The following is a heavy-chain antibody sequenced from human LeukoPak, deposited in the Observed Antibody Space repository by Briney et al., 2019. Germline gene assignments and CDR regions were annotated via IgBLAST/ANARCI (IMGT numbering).Heavy chain of an antibody. CDR2: IYSTGST. CDR1: GGSIRSDY. V-gene: IGHV4-59*01. Sequence: SETLSLTCSLSGGSIRSDYWSWIREPLGKGLEWIGNIYSTGSTYYNPSLKSRVTISLDTSKNQFSLKLTSVTAADTAVYYCARDFSYFDYWGQGTLVTVSS. J-gene: IGHJ4*02. CDR3: ARDFSYFDY.